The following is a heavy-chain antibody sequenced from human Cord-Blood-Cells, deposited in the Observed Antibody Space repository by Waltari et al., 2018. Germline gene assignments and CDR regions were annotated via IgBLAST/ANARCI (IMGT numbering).Heavy chain of an antibody. CDR1: GFPLSRYW. Sequence: EVQLVESGGGLVQPGGPLRLPCAASGFPLSRYWMRWVRQAPGKGLEWVANIKQDGSEKDYVDSVKGRFTISRDNAKNSLYLQMNSLRAEDTAVYYCARDSDYWGQGTLVTVSS. CDR3: ARDSDY. V-gene: IGHV3-7*01. CDR2: IKQDGSEK. J-gene: IGHJ4*02.